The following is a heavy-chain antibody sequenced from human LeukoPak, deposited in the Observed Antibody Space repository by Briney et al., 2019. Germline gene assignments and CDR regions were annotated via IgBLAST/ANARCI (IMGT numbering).Heavy chain of an antibody. CDR3: ARVAPRWLGAYYFDY. Sequence: SQTLSLTCTVSGGSISSGGYYWSWIRQHPGKGLEWIGYIYYSGSTYYNPSLKSRVTISVDTSKNQFSLKLSSVTAADTAVYYCARVAPRWLGAYYFDYWGQGTPVTVSS. CDR2: IYYSGST. D-gene: IGHD5-12*01. CDR1: GGSISSGGYY. J-gene: IGHJ4*02. V-gene: IGHV4-31*03.